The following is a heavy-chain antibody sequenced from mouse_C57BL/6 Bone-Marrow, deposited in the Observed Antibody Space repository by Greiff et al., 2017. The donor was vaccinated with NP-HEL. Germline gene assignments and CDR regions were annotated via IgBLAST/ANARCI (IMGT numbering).Heavy chain of an antibody. V-gene: IGHV14-4*01. CDR3: TRLMFAY. CDR2: IDPENGDT. CDR1: GFNIKDDY. Sequence: LVESGAELVRPGASVKLSCTASGFNIKDDYMHWVKQRPEQGLEWIGWIDPENGDTEYASKFQGKATITADTSSNTAYLQLSSLTSEDTAVYYCTRLMFAYWGQGTLVTVSA. J-gene: IGHJ3*01.